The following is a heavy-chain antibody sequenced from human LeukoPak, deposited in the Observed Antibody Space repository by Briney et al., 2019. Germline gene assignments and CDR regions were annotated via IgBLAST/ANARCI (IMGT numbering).Heavy chain of an antibody. CDR1: GFTFSSYG. V-gene: IGHV3-48*04. D-gene: IGHD3-10*02. CDR2: ISGSGSTI. J-gene: IGHJ6*04. CDR3: AELGITMIGGV. Sequence: HAGGSLRLSCAASGFTFSSYGMSWVRQAPGKGLEWVSAISGSGSTIYYADSVKGRFTISRDNAKNSLYLQMNSLRAEDTAVYYCAELGITMIGGVWGKGTTVTISS.